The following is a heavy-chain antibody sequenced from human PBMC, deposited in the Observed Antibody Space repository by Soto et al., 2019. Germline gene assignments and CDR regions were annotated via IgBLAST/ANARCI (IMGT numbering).Heavy chain of an antibody. CDR3: ATYDSTGKFDY. CDR1: GGSILRYY. D-gene: IGHD3-22*01. CDR2: VYYSGTT. Sequence: WETLSITCTVSGGSILRYYWSWARQSPGKEMKNNGHVYYSGTTTYNPSHKRRITMTVDTSKDQFSLKLIYVTAADTAVYYCATYDSTGKFDYWGQG. J-gene: IGHJ4*02. V-gene: IGHV4-59*01.